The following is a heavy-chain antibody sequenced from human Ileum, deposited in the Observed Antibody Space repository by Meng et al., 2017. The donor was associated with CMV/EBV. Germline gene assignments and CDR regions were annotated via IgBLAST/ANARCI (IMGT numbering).Heavy chain of an antibody. J-gene: IGHJ4*02. CDR3: ARQQLWLDY. CDR2: ISGSGHSI. V-gene: IGHV3-11*01. CDR1: GFTFSDYY. D-gene: IGHD5-18*01. Sequence: LRLSCAASGFTFSDYYMSWIRQAPGKGLQWVAYISGSGHSIQYADSVKGRITVSRDNDKNSVFLQMDSLRAEDTAVYYCARQQLWLDYWGQGTLVTVSS.